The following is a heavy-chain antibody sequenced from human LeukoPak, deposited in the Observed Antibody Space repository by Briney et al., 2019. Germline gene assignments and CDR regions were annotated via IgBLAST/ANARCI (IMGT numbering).Heavy chain of an antibody. CDR2: ISPSGGST. J-gene: IGHJ4*02. V-gene: IGHV1-46*01. Sequence: GASVKVSFKASGYTFTEFFMHWVRQALGQGLEWMGIISPSGGSTNSAQKFQGRVTMTSDTSKNQFSLKLSSVTAADTAVYYCATPPVYSYGPRGSDYWGQGTLVTVSS. CDR3: ATPPVYSYGPRGSDY. CDR1: GYTFTEFF. D-gene: IGHD5-18*01.